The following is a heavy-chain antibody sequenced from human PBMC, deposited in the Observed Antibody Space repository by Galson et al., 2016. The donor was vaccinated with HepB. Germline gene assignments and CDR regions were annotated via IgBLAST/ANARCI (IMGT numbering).Heavy chain of an antibody. CDR1: GFTFSSYG. D-gene: IGHD3/OR15-3a*01. CDR3: AKSLNPLPGLVAAIKGYYYYGMDV. CDR2: ISYDGSNK. J-gene: IGHJ6*02. Sequence: SLRLSCAASGFTFSSYGMHWVRQAPGKGLEWVAVISYDGSNKYYADSVKGRFTISRDNSKNTLYLQMNSLRAEDTAVYYCAKSLNPLPGLVAAIKGYYYYGMDVWGQGTTVTVSS. V-gene: IGHV3-30*18.